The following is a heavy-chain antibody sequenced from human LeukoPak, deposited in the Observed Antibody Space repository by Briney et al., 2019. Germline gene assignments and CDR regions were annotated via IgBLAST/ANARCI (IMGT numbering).Heavy chain of an antibody. V-gene: IGHV4-39*07. Sequence: PSETLSLTCTVSGGSISSGAYYWGRSRQPPGKGLDWIGSIYYSGSTYYNPSLKSRVTISVDTSKNQFSLKLSSVTAADTAVYYCARSRPSPLTYYGMDVWGQGTTVTVSS. CDR2: IYYSGST. D-gene: IGHD3-9*01. J-gene: IGHJ6*02. CDR1: GGSISSGAYY. CDR3: ARSRPSPLTYYGMDV.